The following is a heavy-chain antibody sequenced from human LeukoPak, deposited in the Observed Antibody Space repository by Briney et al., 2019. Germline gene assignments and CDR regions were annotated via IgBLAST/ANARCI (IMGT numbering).Heavy chain of an antibody. CDR2: IYYSGST. J-gene: IGHJ4*02. V-gene: IGHV4-61*01. CDR1: GGSLSSGSYY. CDR3: ARNIVGHRQVDY. Sequence: AETLSLTCTVSGGSLSSGSYYWTWIRQPPGKRLEWIAYIYYSGSTNYNPSLKSRVTMSVDTSKSQFSLKLSSVTAADTAIYYCARNIVGHRQVDYWGQGTLVTVSS. D-gene: IGHD1-26*01.